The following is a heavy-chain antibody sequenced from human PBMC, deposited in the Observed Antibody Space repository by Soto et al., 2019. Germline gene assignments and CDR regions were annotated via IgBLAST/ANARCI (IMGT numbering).Heavy chain of an antibody. CDR1: GFTFSSYS. V-gene: IGHV3-21*01. CDR2: ISSSSSYI. Sequence: GGSLRLSCAASGFTFSSYSMNWVRQAPGKGLEWVSSISSSSSYIYYADSVKGRFTISRDNAKNSLYLQMNSLRAEDTAVYYCARRPSPYYYYGMDVWGQGTTVTVSS. D-gene: IGHD6-6*01. J-gene: IGHJ6*02. CDR3: ARRPSPYYYYGMDV.